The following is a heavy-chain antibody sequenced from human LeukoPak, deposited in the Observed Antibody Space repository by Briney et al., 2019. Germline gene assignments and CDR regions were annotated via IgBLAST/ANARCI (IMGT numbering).Heavy chain of an antibody. J-gene: IGHJ4*02. CDR1: GDTVSRDSAA. CDR2: TYYRSQWYN. Sequence: SQTLTLTCAISGDTVSRDSAAWNCLRQPPSRGLESLIRTYYRSQWYNDYAVSVESRITINLDTSTNRFSLRLNSVTPEDTAVYFCARGIWSNHYYFDLWDQGSLVTVSS. CDR3: ARGIWSNHYYFDL. D-gene: IGHD2-8*02. V-gene: IGHV6-1*01.